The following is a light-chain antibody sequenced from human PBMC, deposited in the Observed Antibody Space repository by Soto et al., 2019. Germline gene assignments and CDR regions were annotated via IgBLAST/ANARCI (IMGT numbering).Light chain of an antibody. Sequence: QSALTQPPSASGSPGQSVTISCTGTSSDVGGYNSVSWYQQHPGKAPKLMIYEVSKRPSGVPDRFSGSKSGNTASPTVSGLQAEDEADYYCSSYAGINNLVFGGGTKLTVL. V-gene: IGLV2-8*01. CDR2: EVS. J-gene: IGLJ2*01. CDR3: SSYAGINNLV. CDR1: SSDVGGYNS.